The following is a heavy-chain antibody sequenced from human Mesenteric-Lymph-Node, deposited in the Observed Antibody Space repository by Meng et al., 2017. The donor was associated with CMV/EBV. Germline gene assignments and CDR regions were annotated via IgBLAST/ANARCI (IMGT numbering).Heavy chain of an antibody. Sequence: GESLKISCAASGFSFSTYSMNWVRQAPGKGLEWVSVIYTGGTTYYADSVKGRFTISRDNSKNTLYLQMNSLRAEDTAVYYCARALTGYYYYGMDVWGQGTTVTVSS. V-gene: IGHV3-53*01. J-gene: IGHJ6*02. CDR1: GFSFSTYS. CDR2: IYTGGTT. CDR3: ARALTGYYYYGMDV. D-gene: IGHD7-27*01.